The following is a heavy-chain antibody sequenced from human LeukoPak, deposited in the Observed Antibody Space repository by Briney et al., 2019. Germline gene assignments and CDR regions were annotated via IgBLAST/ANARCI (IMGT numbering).Heavy chain of an antibody. CDR3: ARFSSIAAAFDY. CDR1: GGSISSRSYY. CDR2: IYTSGTT. J-gene: IGHJ4*02. V-gene: IGHV4-61*02. D-gene: IGHD6-13*01. Sequence: SETLSLTCTVSGGSISSRSYYWSRIRQPAGKGLEWIGRIYTSGTTHYNPSLKSRVTMSVDTSKNQFSLNLSSVTAADTAVYYCARFSSIAAAFDYWGLGTLVTVSS.